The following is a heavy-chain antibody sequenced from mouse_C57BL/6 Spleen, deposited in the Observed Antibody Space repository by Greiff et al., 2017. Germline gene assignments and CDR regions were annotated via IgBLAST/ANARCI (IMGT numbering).Heavy chain of an antibody. Sequence: QVQLQQPGAELVRPGTSVKLSCKASGYTFTSYWMHWVKQRPGQGLEWIGVIDPSDSYTNYNQKFKGKATLTVDTSSSTAYMQLSSLTSEDSAVYYCARGGDDGGAMDYWGQGTSVTVSS. D-gene: IGHD1-2*01. J-gene: IGHJ4*01. CDR2: IDPSDSYT. CDR1: GYTFTSYW. V-gene: IGHV1-59*01. CDR3: ARGGDDGGAMDY.